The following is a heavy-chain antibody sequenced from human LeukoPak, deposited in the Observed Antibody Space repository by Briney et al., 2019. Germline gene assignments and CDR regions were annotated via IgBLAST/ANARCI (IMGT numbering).Heavy chain of an antibody. V-gene: IGHV1-2*02. D-gene: IGHD6-19*01. J-gene: IGHJ4*02. CDR2: INPNSGGA. CDR3: ARDSGSNGWDPTSFMDY. Sequence: ASVKVSCKASGYTFTGHHIHWVQQAPGQGLEWMGWINPNSGGANSAQKFLGRVSMTRDTSISTVHMDLASLTSDDTAVYYCARDSGSNGWDPTSFMDYWGRGTLVTVSS. CDR1: GYTFTGHH.